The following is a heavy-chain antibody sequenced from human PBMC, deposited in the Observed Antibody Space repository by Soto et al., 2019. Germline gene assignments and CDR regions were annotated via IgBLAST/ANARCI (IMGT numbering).Heavy chain of an antibody. D-gene: IGHD4-17*01. J-gene: IGHJ4*02. Sequence: GGSLRLSCAASGFTFSSYAMNWVRQAPGKGLEWVSAIRGSGGSTYYADSVKGRFTISRDKSKNTLYLQMNSLRAEDTDVYYCAKVILGWTMTTVTTEAFDYWGQGTLVTVSS. CDR3: AKVILGWTMTTVTTEAFDY. V-gene: IGHV3-23*01. CDR2: IRGSGGST. CDR1: GFTFSSYA.